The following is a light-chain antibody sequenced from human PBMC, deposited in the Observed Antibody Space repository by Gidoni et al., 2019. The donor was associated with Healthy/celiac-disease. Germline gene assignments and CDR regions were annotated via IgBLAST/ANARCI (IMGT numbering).Light chain of an antibody. CDR3: QQYGSSPET. CDR2: GAS. CDR1: QSVSSSY. Sequence: EIVLTQSPGTLSLSPGERATLSCRASQSVSSSYLAWYQQKPGQAPRLLIYGASSRATGIPDRFSGSVSGTDFTLTISRLEPEDFAVYYCQQYGSSPETFGPXTKVDIK. V-gene: IGKV3-20*01. J-gene: IGKJ3*01.